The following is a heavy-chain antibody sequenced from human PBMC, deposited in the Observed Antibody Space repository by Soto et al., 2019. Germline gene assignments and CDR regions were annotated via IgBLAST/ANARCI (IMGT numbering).Heavy chain of an antibody. CDR1: GGTFSSYA. V-gene: IGHV1-69*13. CDR3: ARDCSVTIFGVGISEWHGWFDP. J-gene: IGHJ5*02. D-gene: IGHD3-3*01. CDR2: IIPIFGTA. Sequence: SVKVSCKASGGTFSSYAISWVRQAPGQGLEWMGGIIPIFGTANYAQKFQGRVTITADESTSTAYMELSSLRSEDTAVYYCARDCSVTIFGVGISEWHGWFDPWGQGTLVTVSS.